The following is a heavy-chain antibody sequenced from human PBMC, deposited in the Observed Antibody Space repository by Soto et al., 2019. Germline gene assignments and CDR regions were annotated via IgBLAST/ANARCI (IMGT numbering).Heavy chain of an antibody. CDR2: ISYDGSIE. CDR1: GFTFKNYA. J-gene: IGHJ4*02. V-gene: IGHV3-30-3*01. CDR3: AKDALYYYDSSGHFDY. Sequence: GGSLRLSCAASGFTFKNYAMHWVRQAPGKGLEWVAVISYDGSIEFYADSVKGRFTISRDDFKNTMYLQMNSLRAEDTAVYYCAKDALYYYDSSGHFDYWGQGTLVTVSS. D-gene: IGHD3-22*01.